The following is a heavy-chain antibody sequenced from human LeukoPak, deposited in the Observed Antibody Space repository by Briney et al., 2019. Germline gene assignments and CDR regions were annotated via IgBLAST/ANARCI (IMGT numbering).Heavy chain of an antibody. CDR1: GYSFTSYW. CDR2: IYPGDSDT. J-gene: IGHJ6*03. V-gene: IGHV5-51*01. Sequence: GESLKISCKASGYSFTSYWIGWVRQMPGKGLEWMGIIYPGDSDTRYSPSFQGQVTISADKSISTAYLQWSSLKASDTAMYYCARRSDYYYYYMDVWGKGTTVTVSS. CDR3: ARRSDYYYYYMDV. D-gene: IGHD3-10*01.